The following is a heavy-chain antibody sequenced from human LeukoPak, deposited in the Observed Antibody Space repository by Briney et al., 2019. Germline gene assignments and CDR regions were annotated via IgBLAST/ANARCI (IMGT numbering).Heavy chain of an antibody. Sequence: ASVKVSCKASGYTFTSYDINWVRQATGQGLEWMGWMNPNSGNTGYAQKFQGGVTMTRNTSISTAYMELSSLRSEDTAVYYCAREREDSGSYYHGMDVWGQGTTVTVSS. J-gene: IGHJ6*02. CDR3: AREREDSGSYYHGMDV. CDR1: GYTFTSYD. V-gene: IGHV1-8*01. D-gene: IGHD1-26*01. CDR2: MNPNSGNT.